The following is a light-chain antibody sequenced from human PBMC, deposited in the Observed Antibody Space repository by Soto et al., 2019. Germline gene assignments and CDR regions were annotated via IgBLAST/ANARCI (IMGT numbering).Light chain of an antibody. V-gene: IGKV4-1*01. CDR1: QSVLYISNNKNY. Sequence: DIVMTQSPDSLAVSLGERATINCKSSQSVLYISNNKNYLAWYQQKPGQPPRLLIYWASTRESGVPDRFSGSGSGTDFTLTISSLQAEDVAVYYCQQYNNWPPWTFGQGTKVEIK. J-gene: IGKJ1*01. CDR3: QQYNNWPPWT. CDR2: WAS.